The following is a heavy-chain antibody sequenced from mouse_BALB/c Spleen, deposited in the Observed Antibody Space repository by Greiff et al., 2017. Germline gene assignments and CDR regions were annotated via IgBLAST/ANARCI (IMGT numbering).Heavy chain of an antibody. V-gene: IGHV14-4*02. Sequence: VQLKESGAELVRSGASVKLSCTASGFNIKDYYMHWVKQRPEQGLEWIGWIDPENGDTEYAPKFQGKATMTADTSSNTAYLQLSSLTSEDTAVYYCNARDGGYAMDYWGQGTSVTVSS. CDR1: GFNIKDYY. D-gene: IGHD3-3*01. CDR3: NARDGGYAMDY. CDR2: IDPENGDT. J-gene: IGHJ4*01.